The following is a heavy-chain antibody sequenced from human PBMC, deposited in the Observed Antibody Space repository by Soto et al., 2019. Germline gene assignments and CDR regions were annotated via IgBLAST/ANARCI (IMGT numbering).Heavy chain of an antibody. CDR3: ARDQTVHGPSTLDS. D-gene: IGHD2-8*01. CDR2: ISSDGTDV. Sequence: EVQLVESGGGLVQPGGSLRLSCAASGFTLSSYWMHWVRQAPGRELMWVSRISSDGTDVLHADSVKGRFTISRDNARNTVYLQMNRLRAEDTAVYFCARDQTVHGPSTLDSWGQGTLVDVSS. CDR1: GFTLSSYW. V-gene: IGHV3-74*01. J-gene: IGHJ4*02.